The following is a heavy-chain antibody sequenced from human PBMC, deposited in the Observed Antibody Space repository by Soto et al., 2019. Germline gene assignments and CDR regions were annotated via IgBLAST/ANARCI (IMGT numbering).Heavy chain of an antibody. CDR3: SKDNPYGGNPL. CDR1: GFTFSSYA. D-gene: IGHD4-17*01. CDR2: ISGSGSNT. J-gene: IGHJ4*02. Sequence: GGSLRLSXAASGFTFSSYAMGWVRQAPGKGLEWVSAISGSGSNTYYAVSLKGRFTISRDNSKNTLYLQMNSLRAGDTAVYYCSKDNPYGGNPLWGQGTLVTVSS. V-gene: IGHV3-23*01.